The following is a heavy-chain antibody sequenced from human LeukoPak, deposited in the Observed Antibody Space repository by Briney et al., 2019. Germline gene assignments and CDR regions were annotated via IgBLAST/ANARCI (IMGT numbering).Heavy chain of an antibody. Sequence: SQTLSLTCTVSGGSISSGGYYWSWIRQHPGKGLEWIGYIYYSGSTYCNPSLKSRVTISVDTSKNQFSLKLSSVTAADTAVYYCARGTSGYCSGGSCYSDPNWFDPWGQGTLVTVSS. V-gene: IGHV4-31*03. J-gene: IGHJ5*02. CDR1: GGSISSGGYY. D-gene: IGHD2-15*01. CDR2: IYYSGST. CDR3: ARGTSGYCSGGSCYSDPNWFDP.